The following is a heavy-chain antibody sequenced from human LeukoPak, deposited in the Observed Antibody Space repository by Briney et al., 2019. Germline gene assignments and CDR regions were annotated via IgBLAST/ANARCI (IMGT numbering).Heavy chain of an antibody. D-gene: IGHD6-19*01. Sequence: PSETLSLTCTVSGDSISNYYWSWIRQPPGKGLEWIGYIYYSGSTNYNPSLKSRVTISVDTSKNQFSLKLSSVTAADTAVYYCAGDKTTGGWYEFDYWGQGTLVTVSS. CDR2: IYYSGST. CDR3: AGDKTTGGWYEFDY. CDR1: GDSISNYY. J-gene: IGHJ4*02. V-gene: IGHV4-59*01.